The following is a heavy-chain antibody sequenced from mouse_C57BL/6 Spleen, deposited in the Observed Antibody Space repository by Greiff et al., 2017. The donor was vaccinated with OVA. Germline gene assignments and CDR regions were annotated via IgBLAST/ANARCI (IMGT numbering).Heavy chain of an antibody. CDR1: GYTFTSYW. D-gene: IGHD2-3*01. Sequence: QVQLQQPGAELVRPGSSVKLSCKASGYTFTSYWMDWVKQRPGQGLEWIGNIYPSDSETHYNQKFKDKATLTVDKSSSTAYMQLSSLTSEGSAVYYCASGYDGYWDYFDYWGQGTTLTVSS. V-gene: IGHV1-61*01. CDR3: ASGYDGYWDYFDY. J-gene: IGHJ2*01. CDR2: IYPSDSET.